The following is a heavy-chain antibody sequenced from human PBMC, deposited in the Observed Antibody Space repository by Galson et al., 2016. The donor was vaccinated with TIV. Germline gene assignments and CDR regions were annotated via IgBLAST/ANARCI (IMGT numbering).Heavy chain of an antibody. CDR2: INWSGDNT. V-gene: IGHV3-20*04. Sequence: SLRLSCAASGFTFDDFGMSWVRQAPGKGLAWVSGINWSGDNTGYVDSVKGRFTISRDNAKNSLYLEMDSLRAEDTALYYCARGGGSYYAVDFWGQGTLVTVSS. CDR1: GFTFDDFG. CDR3: ARGGGSYYAVDF. J-gene: IGHJ4*02. D-gene: IGHD1-26*01.